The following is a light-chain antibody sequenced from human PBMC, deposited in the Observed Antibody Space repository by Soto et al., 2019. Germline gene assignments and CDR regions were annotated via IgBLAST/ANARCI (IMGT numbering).Light chain of an antibody. V-gene: IGKV3-11*01. CDR1: QSVSTL. Sequence: EIVLTQSPATLSLSPGERATLSCRASQSVSTLLAWYQQKPGQAPRLLIYDASNRATGIPARFSGSGSGTGFTLSISSLEPEDFAVYYCQQRSNWPGTFGQGTKVEI. CDR2: DAS. CDR3: QQRSNWPGT. J-gene: IGKJ1*01.